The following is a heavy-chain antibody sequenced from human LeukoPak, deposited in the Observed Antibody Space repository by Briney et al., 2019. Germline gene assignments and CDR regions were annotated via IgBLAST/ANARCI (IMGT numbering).Heavy chain of an antibody. Sequence: GESLKISCKGSGYSFTSSWIGWVRQLPGKGLEWMGIIYPRDSDTRCSPSFQGQVTISADKSISTAYLQWSSLKTSDTAMYYCARPLARGYTFGYVDDWGQGTLVSVSS. V-gene: IGHV5-51*01. J-gene: IGHJ4*02. CDR2: IYPRDSDT. CDR1: GYSFTSSW. CDR3: ARPLARGYTFGYVDD. D-gene: IGHD5-18*01.